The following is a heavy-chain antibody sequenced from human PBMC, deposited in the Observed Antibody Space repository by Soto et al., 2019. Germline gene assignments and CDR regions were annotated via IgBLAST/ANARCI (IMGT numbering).Heavy chain of an antibody. CDR2: ISGNGRSP. CDR3: ARMMSFDTSGYPHYFDY. D-gene: IGHD3-22*01. CDR1: GFTFSTYA. J-gene: IGHJ4*02. V-gene: IGHV3-23*01. Sequence: GGSLRLSCAASGFTFSTYAMSWVRQAPGKGLEWVSGISGNGRSPFHADSVRGRLTISRDNSKDTLYLQMNSLRAEDTAVYYCARMMSFDTSGYPHYFDYWGPGTLVTVSS.